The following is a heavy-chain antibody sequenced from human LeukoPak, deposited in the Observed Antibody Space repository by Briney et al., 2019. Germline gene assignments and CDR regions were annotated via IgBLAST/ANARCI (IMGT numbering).Heavy chain of an antibody. CDR2: ISAYNGNT. CDR1: GYTFTSYG. CDR3: ADTRGQANYYDSSGYYPGWWFDP. Sequence: ATVKVSCKASGYTFTSYGISWVRQAPGQGLEWMGWISAYNGNTNYAQKLQGRVTMTTDTSTSTAYMELRSLRSDDTAVYYCADTRGQANYYDSSGYYPGWWFDPWGQGTLVTVSS. D-gene: IGHD3-22*01. J-gene: IGHJ5*02. V-gene: IGHV1-18*01.